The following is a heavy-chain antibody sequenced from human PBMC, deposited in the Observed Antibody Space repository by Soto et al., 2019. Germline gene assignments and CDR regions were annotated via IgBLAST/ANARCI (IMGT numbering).Heavy chain of an antibody. CDR1: GFTFSSYS. V-gene: IGHV3-48*02. CDR3: ARVGHCSSTSCWDGMDV. CDR2: ISTSSTI. D-gene: IGHD2-2*01. Sequence: PGGSLRLSCAASGFTFSSYSMNWVRQAPGKGLEWISYISTSSTIYYADSVKGRFTISRDNAKNSLYLQMNSLRDEDTAVYYCARVGHCSSTSCWDGMDVWGQGTTVTVSS. J-gene: IGHJ6*02.